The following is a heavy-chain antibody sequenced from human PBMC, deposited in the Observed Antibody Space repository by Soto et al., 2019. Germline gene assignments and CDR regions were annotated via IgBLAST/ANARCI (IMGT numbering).Heavy chain of an antibody. CDR3: AKGVSSGGHDHDAFDV. Sequence: LRLSCSASGFTFSSYSIHWVRQAPGKGLEYVSSIGTNGGSTFYADSVKGRFTISRDNSKNTLYLQMNSLRDEDTALYYCAKGVSSGGHDHDAFDVSRQGTMVTVSS. J-gene: IGHJ3*01. CDR2: IGTNGGST. D-gene: IGHD5-12*01. CDR1: GFTFSSYS. V-gene: IGHV3-64D*06.